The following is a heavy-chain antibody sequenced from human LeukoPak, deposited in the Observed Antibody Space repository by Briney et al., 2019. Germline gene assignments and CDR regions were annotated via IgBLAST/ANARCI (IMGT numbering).Heavy chain of an antibody. CDR3: ARADTSGYQASDY. J-gene: IGHJ4*02. D-gene: IGHD3-22*01. V-gene: IGHV4-38-2*02. CDR2: IYHSGST. CDR1: GDSISDGYQ. Sequence: KSSETLSLTCTVSGDSISDGYQWGWIRQPPGKGLEWIGSIYHSGSTYYKPSLKSRVTISVDTSKNQFSLKLSSVTAADTAVYYCARADTSGYQASDYWGQGTLVTVSS.